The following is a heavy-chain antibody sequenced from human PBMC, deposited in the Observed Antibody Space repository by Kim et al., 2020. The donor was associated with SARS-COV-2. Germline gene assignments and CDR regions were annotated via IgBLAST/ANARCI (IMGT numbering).Heavy chain of an antibody. D-gene: IGHD2-15*01. Sequence: GGSLRLSCAASGFSFSSYAMSWVRQGPGKGLGWVSGISGSSSATYYADSVKGRFTVFRDNSKNTLYLHMNSLRVEDTAVYYCAKVRGYCSGTSCSDDHWGQGTLVAVSS. CDR2: ISGSSSAT. J-gene: IGHJ4*02. CDR1: GFSFSSYA. V-gene: IGHV3-23*01. CDR3: AKVRGYCSGTSCSDDH.